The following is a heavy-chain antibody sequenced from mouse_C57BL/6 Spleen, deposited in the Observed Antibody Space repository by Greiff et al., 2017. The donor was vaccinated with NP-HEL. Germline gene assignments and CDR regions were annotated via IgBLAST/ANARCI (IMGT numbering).Heavy chain of an antibody. J-gene: IGHJ4*01. CDR2: ISYDGSN. Sequence: EVKLMESGPGLVKPSQSLSLTCSVTGYSITSGYYWNWIRQFPGNKLEWMGYISYDGSNNYNPSLKNRISITRDTSKNQFFLKLNSVTTEDTATYYCAREGLTPAMDYWGQGTSVTVSS. CDR3: AREGLTPAMDY. CDR1: GYSITSGYY. V-gene: IGHV3-6*01.